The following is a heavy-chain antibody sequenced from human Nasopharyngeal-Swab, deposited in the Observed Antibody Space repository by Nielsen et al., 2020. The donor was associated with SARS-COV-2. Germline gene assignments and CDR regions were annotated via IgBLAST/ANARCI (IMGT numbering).Heavy chain of an antibody. V-gene: IGHV3-33*01. CDR2: IWYDGSNK. CDR1: GFTFSSYG. CDR3: ARDTVYSVRRNEGTGGYFDY. J-gene: IGHJ4*02. Sequence: GGSLRLSYAASGFTFSSYGMHWVRQAPGKGLEWVAVIWYDGSNKYYTNSVKGRFTISRDNSKNTLHLQMNSLRAEDTAVYYCARDTVYSVRRNEGTGGYFDYWGQGTLVTVSS. D-gene: IGHD1-1*01.